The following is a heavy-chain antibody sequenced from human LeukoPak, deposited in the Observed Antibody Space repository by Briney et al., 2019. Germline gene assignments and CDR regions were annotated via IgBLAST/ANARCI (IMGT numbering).Heavy chain of an antibody. Sequence: ASVKVSCKASGYTFTGYYMHWVRQAPGQGLEWMGWTNPNSGGTNYAQKFQGRVTMTRDTSISTAYMELSRLRSDDTAVYYCAREDAAAAPWFDPWGQGTLVTVSS. CDR3: AREDAAAAPWFDP. J-gene: IGHJ5*02. CDR2: TNPNSGGT. D-gene: IGHD6-13*01. CDR1: GYTFTGYY. V-gene: IGHV1-2*02.